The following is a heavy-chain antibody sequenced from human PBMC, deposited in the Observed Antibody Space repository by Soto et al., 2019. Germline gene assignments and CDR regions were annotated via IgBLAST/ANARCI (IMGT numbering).Heavy chain of an antibody. CDR2: IYWDDAE. J-gene: IGHJ3*02. CDR1: GFSLSTGGVA. CDR3: APLQGHCSGGGSCYRGDAFDM. D-gene: IGHD2-15*01. V-gene: IGHV2-5*02. Sequence: QITLKESGPTLMNPTQTLTLTCTFSGFSLSTGGVAVGWIRQPPGKALEWLALIYWDDAERYSPSLKSRLTITKDTSKNQVVLTMTNLDPVDTATSFCAPLQGHCSGGGSCYRGDAFDMWGQGTLVTVSS.